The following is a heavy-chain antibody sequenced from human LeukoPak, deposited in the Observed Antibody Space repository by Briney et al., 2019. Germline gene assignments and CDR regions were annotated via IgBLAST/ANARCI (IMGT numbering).Heavy chain of an antibody. CDR3: ARSGGDFDFWSGYLDSKRNWFDP. D-gene: IGHD3-3*01. J-gene: IGHJ5*02. Sequence: ASVKVSCKASGYTFTGYYMHWVRQAPGQGLEWMGWINPNSGGTNYAQKFQGRVTMTRDTSISTAYMELSRLRSDDTAVYYCARSGGDFDFWSGYLDSKRNWFDPWGQGTLVTVSS. V-gene: IGHV1-2*02. CDR2: INPNSGGT. CDR1: GYTFTGYY.